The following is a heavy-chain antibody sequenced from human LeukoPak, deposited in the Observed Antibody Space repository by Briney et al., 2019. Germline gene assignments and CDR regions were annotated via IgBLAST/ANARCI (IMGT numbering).Heavy chain of an antibody. CDR1: GGSISSSSYY. Sequence: SETLSLTCTVSGGSISSSSYYWGWIRQPPGKGLEWIGYIYYSGSTNYNPSLKSRVTISVDTSKNQFSLKLSSVTAADTAVYYCASCSGGSCGYYGMDVWGQGTTVTVSS. D-gene: IGHD2-15*01. V-gene: IGHV4-61*05. CDR2: IYYSGST. J-gene: IGHJ6*02. CDR3: ASCSGGSCGYYGMDV.